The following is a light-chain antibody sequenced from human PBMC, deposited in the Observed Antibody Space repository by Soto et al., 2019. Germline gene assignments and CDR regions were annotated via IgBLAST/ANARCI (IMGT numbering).Light chain of an antibody. CDR3: SSYTRDRLVV. Sequence: QSALAQPASVSGSPGESITISCSGTSSVVGGYNYVSWYQQHPGKAPRFLIFEVSNRPSGVSDRFSGSKSGNTASLTISGLRAEDEADYYCSSYTRDRLVVFGGGTK. V-gene: IGLV2-14*01. J-gene: IGLJ2*01. CDR2: EVS. CDR1: SSVVGGYNY.